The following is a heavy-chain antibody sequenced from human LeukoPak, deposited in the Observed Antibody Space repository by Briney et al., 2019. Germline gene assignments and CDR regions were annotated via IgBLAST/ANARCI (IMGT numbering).Heavy chain of an antibody. Sequence: KPSETLSLTCTVSGGSISTYFWSWIRQPPGKGLEWIGYVYYSGSTNYNPSLKSRVTILVDTSKNQFSLKLSSVTAADTAVYYCARARYVNSFYAFDIWGQGTLVTVSS. V-gene: IGHV4-59*01. J-gene: IGHJ3*02. CDR3: ARARYVNSFYAFDI. CDR1: GGSISTYF. CDR2: VYYSGST. D-gene: IGHD3-9*01.